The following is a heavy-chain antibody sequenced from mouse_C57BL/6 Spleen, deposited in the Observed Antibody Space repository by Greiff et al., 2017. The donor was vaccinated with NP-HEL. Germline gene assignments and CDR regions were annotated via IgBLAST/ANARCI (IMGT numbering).Heavy chain of an antibody. D-gene: IGHD3-2*02. Sequence: EVQLVESGGGLVKPGGSLKLSCAASGFTFSSYAMSWVRQTPEKRLEWVATISDGGSYTYYPDNVKGRFTISRDNAKNNLYLQMSHLKSEDTAMYYCARDTAQAMDYWGQGTSVTVSS. CDR2: ISDGGSYT. J-gene: IGHJ4*01. CDR3: ARDTAQAMDY. CDR1: GFTFSSYA. V-gene: IGHV5-4*01.